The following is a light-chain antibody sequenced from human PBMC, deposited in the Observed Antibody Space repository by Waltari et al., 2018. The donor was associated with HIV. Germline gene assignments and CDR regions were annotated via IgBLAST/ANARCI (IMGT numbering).Light chain of an antibody. Sequence: EIVLTQSPGPLSLSPGGRATLSCRASQSVSSNYLAWYQQKPGQAPRLLIYGASGRATGIPDRFSGSGSGTDFTLTISRLEPEDFAVYYCQQYGSSREATFGEGTKVEIK. CDR3: QQYGSSREAT. J-gene: IGKJ4*01. V-gene: IGKV3-20*01. CDR2: GAS. CDR1: QSVSSNY.